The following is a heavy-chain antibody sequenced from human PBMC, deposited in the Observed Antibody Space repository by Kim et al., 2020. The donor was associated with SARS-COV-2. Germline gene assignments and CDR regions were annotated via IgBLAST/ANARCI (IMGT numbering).Heavy chain of an antibody. CDR2: IYTSGRT. J-gene: IGHJ4*02. CDR3: ASALGH. Sequence: SETLSLTCTVSGDSLSSDYWSWNRQPAGKGLEWIGRIYTSGRTNYNPSLQSRVTMSVDMFKNQFSLKLSPVTAADTAVYYCASALGHWGQGTLVTVSS. V-gene: IGHV4-4*07. CDR1: GDSLSSDY. D-gene: IGHD3-16*02.